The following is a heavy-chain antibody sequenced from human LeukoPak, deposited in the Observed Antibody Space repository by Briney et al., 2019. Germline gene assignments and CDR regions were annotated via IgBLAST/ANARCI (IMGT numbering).Heavy chain of an antibody. CDR3: ARDTIAAAGTFDY. D-gene: IGHD6-13*01. V-gene: IGHV1-2*02. Sequence: ASVKVSCKASGYTFTGYYMHWVRQAPGQGLEWMGWINPNSGGTNYAQKFQGRVTMTRDTSISTAYMELSRLRSEDTAVYYCARDTIAAAGTFDYWGQGTLVTVSS. J-gene: IGHJ4*02. CDR2: INPNSGGT. CDR1: GYTFTGYY.